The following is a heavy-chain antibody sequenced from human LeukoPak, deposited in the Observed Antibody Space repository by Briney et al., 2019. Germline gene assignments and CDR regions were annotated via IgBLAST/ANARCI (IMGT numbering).Heavy chain of an antibody. CDR1: GYTFTGYY. D-gene: IGHD3-9*01. J-gene: IGHJ4*02. CDR2: INPNSGGT. Sequence: GASVKVSCKASGYTFTGYYLYWVRQAPGQGLEWMGWINPNSGGTNFAQKFQGRVTMTRDTSISTVYMELSSLRSEDTAVYYCARGPSVLRYFDWLLSGYWGQGTLVTVSS. V-gene: IGHV1-2*02. CDR3: ARGPSVLRYFDWLLSGY.